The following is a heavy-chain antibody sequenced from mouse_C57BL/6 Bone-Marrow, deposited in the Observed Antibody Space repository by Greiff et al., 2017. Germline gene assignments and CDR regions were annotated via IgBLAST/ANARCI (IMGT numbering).Heavy chain of an antibody. J-gene: IGHJ3*01. Sequence: EVNVVESGGGLVQPGGSLSLSCAASGFTFTDYYMSWVRQPPGKALEWLGFIRNKANGYTTEYSASVKGRFTISRDNSQSILYLQMNALRAEDSATYYCARYIGYWFAYWGQGTLVTVSA. D-gene: IGHD2-2*01. CDR3: ARYIGYWFAY. V-gene: IGHV7-3*01. CDR2: IRNKANGYTT. CDR1: GFTFTDYY.